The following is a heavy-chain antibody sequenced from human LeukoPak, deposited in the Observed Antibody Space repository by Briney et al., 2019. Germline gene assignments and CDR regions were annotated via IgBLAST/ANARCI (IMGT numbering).Heavy chain of an antibody. Sequence: PGRSLRLSCAASGFTFSSYAMHWVRQAPGKGLEWVAVISYDGSNKYYADSVKGRFTISRDNSKNTLYLQMNSLRAEDTAVYYCARVGGSSWYGAFDIWGQGTMVTVSS. V-gene: IGHV3-30-3*01. CDR3: ARVGGSSWYGAFDI. CDR2: ISYDGSNK. J-gene: IGHJ3*02. CDR1: GFTFSSYA. D-gene: IGHD6-13*01.